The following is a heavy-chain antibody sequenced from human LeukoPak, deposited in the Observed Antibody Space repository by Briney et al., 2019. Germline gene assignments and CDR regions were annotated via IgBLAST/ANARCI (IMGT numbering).Heavy chain of an antibody. CDR3: ARGQFGTSWYKN. J-gene: IGHJ4*02. V-gene: IGHV4-59*01. CDR1: GGSFSSYY. D-gene: IGHD2-2*01. Sequence: PSETLSLTCTVSGGSFSSYYWSWIRQPPGKGLEWIGYIYYSGHTNYIPSLKSRVTISVDTSKDQFSLNLSSVTAADTAVYFCARGQFGTSWYKNWGQGTLVTVSS. CDR2: IYYSGHT.